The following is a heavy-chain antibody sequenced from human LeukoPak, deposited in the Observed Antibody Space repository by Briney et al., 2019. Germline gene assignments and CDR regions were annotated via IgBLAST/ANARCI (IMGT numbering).Heavy chain of an antibody. CDR1: GYSFTSYW. J-gene: IGHJ5*02. CDR2: IDPSDSYT. Sequence: RGESLRISCKGSGYSFTSYWISWVRQMPGKGLEWMGRIDPSDSYTNYSPSLQGHVTISADKSISTAYLQWGSLKASDTAMYYCARRSDSSSSLDPWGQGTLVTVSS. D-gene: IGHD6-6*01. V-gene: IGHV5-10-1*01. CDR3: ARRSDSSSSLDP.